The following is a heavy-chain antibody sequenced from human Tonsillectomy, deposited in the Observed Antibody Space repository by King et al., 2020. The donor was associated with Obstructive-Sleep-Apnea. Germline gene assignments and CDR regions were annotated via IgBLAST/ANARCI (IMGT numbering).Heavy chain of an antibody. CDR1: GGSISSSNW. D-gene: IGHD3-16*02. CDR3: ARPNLYDYVWGSYRPTGDAFDI. V-gene: IGHV4-4*02. CDR2: IYHSGST. Sequence: QLQESGPGLVKPSGTLSLTCAVSGGSISSSNWWSWVRQPPGKGLEWIGEIYHSGSTNYNPSLKSRVTISVDKSKNQFSLKLSSVTAADTAVYYCARPNLYDYVWGSYRPTGDAFDIWGQGTMVTVSS. J-gene: IGHJ3*02.